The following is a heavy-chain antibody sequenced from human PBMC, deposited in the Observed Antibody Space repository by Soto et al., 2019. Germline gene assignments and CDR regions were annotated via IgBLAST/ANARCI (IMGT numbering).Heavy chain of an antibody. CDR2: INPNSGGT. Sequence: ASVKVSCKASGYTFTGYYMHWVRQAPGQGLEWMGWINPNSGGTNYAQKFQGWVTMTRDTSIGTAYMELSRLRSDDTAVYYCARISRWPYYYGMDVWGQGTTVTVSS. CDR1: GYTFTGYY. D-gene: IGHD6-13*01. V-gene: IGHV1-2*04. J-gene: IGHJ6*02. CDR3: ARISRWPYYYGMDV.